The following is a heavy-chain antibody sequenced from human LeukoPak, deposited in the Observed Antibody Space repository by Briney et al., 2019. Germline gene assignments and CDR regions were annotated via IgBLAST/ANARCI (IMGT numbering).Heavy chain of an antibody. D-gene: IGHD3-9*01. Sequence: SETLSLTCTVSGGSISGYYWSWIRQPAGKGLEWIGRIYSSGGTNYNPSPQKRVTMSVDTSKDHISLKLSSVTAADTAVYYCAISGYDILTGYYNSRYYFDYWGQGTLVTVSS. V-gene: IGHV4-4*07. CDR2: IYSSGGT. CDR3: AISGYDILTGYYNSRYYFDY. J-gene: IGHJ4*02. CDR1: GGSISGYY.